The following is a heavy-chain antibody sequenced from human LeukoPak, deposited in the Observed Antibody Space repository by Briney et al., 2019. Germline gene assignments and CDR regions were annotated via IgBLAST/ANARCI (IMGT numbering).Heavy chain of an antibody. CDR1: GFTFSSHW. Sequence: RGSLRLSCAASGFTFSSHWMYWVRQAPGKGLVWVSRINSDGSSTNYADSVKGRFTISRDNAKNTLYLQMNSLRAEDTAVFYCVRDLRQCIGGACYAWGQGTLVTVSS. D-gene: IGHD2-21*02. CDR2: INSDGSST. J-gene: IGHJ5*02. V-gene: IGHV3-74*01. CDR3: VRDLRQCIGGACYA.